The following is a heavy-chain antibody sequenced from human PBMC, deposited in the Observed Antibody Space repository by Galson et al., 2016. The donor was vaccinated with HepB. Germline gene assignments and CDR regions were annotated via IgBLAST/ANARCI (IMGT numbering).Heavy chain of an antibody. Sequence: SVKVSCKASGYTFTSYAMHWVRQAPGQRLEWMGWINAGNGNTKFSQNFQGRVTVTGDTSASTAYMELSSLRSEDTAVYYCAGQGSYYLGYFDYWGQGTLVTVSS. V-gene: IGHV1-3*01. CDR1: GYTFTSYA. J-gene: IGHJ4*02. CDR2: INAGNGNT. CDR3: AGQGSYYLGYFDY. D-gene: IGHD1-26*01.